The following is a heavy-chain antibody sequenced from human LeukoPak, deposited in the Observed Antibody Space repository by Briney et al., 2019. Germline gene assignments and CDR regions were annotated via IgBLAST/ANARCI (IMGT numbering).Heavy chain of an antibody. CDR3: ARDSNGPAF. CDR1: GFIVSDNY. Sequence: GGSLRLSCTASGFIVSDNYMSWVRQASGKGLEWVSVIYKSGGTFYSDSVKGRFTISRDYSKNTLYLQMNSLRADDTAVYYCARDSNGPAFWGQGTLVIVSS. V-gene: IGHV3-53*01. D-gene: IGHD3-22*01. J-gene: IGHJ4*02. CDR2: IYKSGGT.